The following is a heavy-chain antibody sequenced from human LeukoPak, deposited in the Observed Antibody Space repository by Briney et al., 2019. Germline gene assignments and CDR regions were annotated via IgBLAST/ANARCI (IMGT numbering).Heavy chain of an antibody. Sequence: SETLSLTCTVSGGSINNYYWSWIRQPPGKGLEWIGRIYSSGSTNYNPSLKSRVTMSVDTSKNQFSLNLSSVTAADTAAYFCARQGSGRSFDYWGQGSLVTVSS. J-gene: IGHJ4*02. CDR1: GGSINNYY. CDR3: ARQGSGRSFDY. D-gene: IGHD3-10*01. CDR2: IYSSGST. V-gene: IGHV4-4*07.